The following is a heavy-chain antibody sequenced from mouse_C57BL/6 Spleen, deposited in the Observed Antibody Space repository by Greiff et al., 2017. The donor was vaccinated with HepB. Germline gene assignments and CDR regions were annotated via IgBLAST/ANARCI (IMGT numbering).Heavy chain of an antibody. CDR3: ARRVVTTARYFEV. J-gene: IGHJ1*03. CDR1: GYTFTSYW. D-gene: IGHD2-2*01. CDR2: IDPSDSYT. Sequence: VQLQQSGAELVKPGASVKLSCKASGYTFTSYWMQWVKQRPGQGLEWIGEIDPSDSYTNYNQKFKGKATLTVDTSSSTAYMQLSSLTSEDSAVYYCARRVVTTARYFEVWGTGTTVTVSS. V-gene: IGHV1-50*01.